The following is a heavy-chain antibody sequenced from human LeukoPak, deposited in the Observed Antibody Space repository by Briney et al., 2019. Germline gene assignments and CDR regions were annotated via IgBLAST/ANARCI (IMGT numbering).Heavy chain of an antibody. Sequence: PGGSLRLSCAASGFTVSSNYMSWVRQAPGKGLEWVSVIYSGGSTYYADSVKGRFTITRDNSKNTLYLQMNSLRAEDTAVYYCARARSPRSGFDYWGQGTLVTVSS. CDR1: GFTVSSNY. V-gene: IGHV3-53*01. J-gene: IGHJ4*02. CDR3: ARARSPRSGFDY. CDR2: IYSGGST. D-gene: IGHD1-14*01.